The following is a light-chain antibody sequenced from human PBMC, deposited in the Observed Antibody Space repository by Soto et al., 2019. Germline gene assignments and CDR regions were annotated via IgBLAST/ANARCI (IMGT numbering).Light chain of an antibody. CDR3: QQLNSYPLT. J-gene: IGKJ4*01. Sequence: DIQMAQSRCTLSASVGDRVTITCRASQDIGSWFAWYQQKPGKVPKLLIYAASILQGGVPSRFSGSGSGTEFTLTISSLQPEDFATYYCQQLNSYPLTFGGGTKVDI. CDR2: AAS. V-gene: IGKV1-9*01. CDR1: QDIGSW.